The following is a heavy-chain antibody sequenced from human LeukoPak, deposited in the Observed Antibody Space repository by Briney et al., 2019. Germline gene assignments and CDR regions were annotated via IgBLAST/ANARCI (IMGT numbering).Heavy chain of an antibody. CDR2: IIPIFGTA. Sequence: SVKVSCKASGGTFSSYAISWLRQAPGRGLEWMGRIIPIFGTANYAQKFQGRVTITTDESPSTVYKELSSLRSEDTAVYCGAREYVWGSYRDYYFDYWGQGTLVTVSS. D-gene: IGHD3-16*02. J-gene: IGHJ4*02. CDR3: AREYVWGSYRDYYFDY. CDR1: GGTFSSYA. V-gene: IGHV1-69*05.